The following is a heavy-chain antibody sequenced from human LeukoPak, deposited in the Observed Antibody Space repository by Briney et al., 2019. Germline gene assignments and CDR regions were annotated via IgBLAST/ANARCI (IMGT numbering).Heavy chain of an antibody. CDR1: GYTFTNYG. Sequence: GASVKVSCKASGYTFTNYGISWVRQAPGQGLEWMGIINPSGGSTSYAQKFQGRVTMTRDTSTSTVYMELSSLRSEDTAVYYCARGGGEQLVNYYYYYYMDVWGKGTTVTVSS. CDR3: ARGGGEQLVNYYYYYYMDV. V-gene: IGHV1-46*01. J-gene: IGHJ6*03. CDR2: INPSGGST. D-gene: IGHD6-6*01.